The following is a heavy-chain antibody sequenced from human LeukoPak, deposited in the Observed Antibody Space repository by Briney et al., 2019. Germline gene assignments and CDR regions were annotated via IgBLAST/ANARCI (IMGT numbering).Heavy chain of an antibody. CDR1: GGSFSGYY. V-gene: IGHV4-34*01. CDR3: ARRFYSSGYHFGY. J-gene: IGHJ4*02. D-gene: IGHD3-22*01. Sequence: SETLSLTCAVYGGSFSGYYWSWIRQPPGKGLEWIGEINHSGSTNYNPSLKSRVTISVDTSKNQFSLKLSSVTAADTAVYYCARRFYSSGYHFGYWGQGTLVTVSS. CDR2: INHSGST.